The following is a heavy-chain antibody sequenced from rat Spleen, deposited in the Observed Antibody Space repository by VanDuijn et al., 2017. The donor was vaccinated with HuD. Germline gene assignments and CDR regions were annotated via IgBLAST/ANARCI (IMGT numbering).Heavy chain of an antibody. CDR2: ISTGGGST. Sequence: EVQLVESGGGLVQPGRSLKLSCAASGFIFSNYYMAWVRQAPTKGLEWVAYISTGGGSTYYRDSVKGRFTISRDNSKSTLYLQMDSLRSEDTATYYCTREDWVLDVWGQGASVTVSS. CDR1: GFIFSNYY. J-gene: IGHJ4*01. D-gene: IGHD4-2*01. CDR3: TREDWVLDV. V-gene: IGHV5-27*01.